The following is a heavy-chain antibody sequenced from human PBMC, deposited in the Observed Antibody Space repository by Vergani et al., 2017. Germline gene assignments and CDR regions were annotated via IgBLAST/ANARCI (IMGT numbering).Heavy chain of an antibody. CDR2: ISSSSSTI. Sequence: EGQLVESGGGLVKPGGSLRLSCAASEFTFSYVWMSWVRQAPGKGLEWVSYISSSSSTIYYADSVKGRFTISRDNAKKAVFLQMNNLRQEDTALYFCVKDNDYDADGPFDLWGRGTLVTVSS. CDR3: VKDNDYDADGPFDL. D-gene: IGHD3-16*01. V-gene: IGHV3-48*02. J-gene: IGHJ2*01. CDR1: EFTFSYVW.